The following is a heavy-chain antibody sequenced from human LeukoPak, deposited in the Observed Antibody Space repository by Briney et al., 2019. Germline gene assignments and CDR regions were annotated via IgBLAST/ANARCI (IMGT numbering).Heavy chain of an antibody. CDR1: GFSVANDR. Sequence: GGSLRLSCAASGFSVANDRMSWVRQPPEKGLEWVSTVYGNGNTAYTDSVKGRFTISRDNSKNTLLLQMNSLRAEDTAVYFCVRERLGAIVENWGQGVLVIVSS. D-gene: IGHD3-16*02. V-gene: IGHV3-53*01. CDR2: VYGNGNT. J-gene: IGHJ4*02. CDR3: VRERLGAIVEN.